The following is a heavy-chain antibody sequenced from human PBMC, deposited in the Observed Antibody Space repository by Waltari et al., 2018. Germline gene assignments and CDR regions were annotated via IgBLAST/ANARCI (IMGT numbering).Heavy chain of an antibody. V-gene: IGHV5-51*01. CDR1: GYIFSDYW. CDR3: VRQRPLFDYYGSKVNPQEIEY. Sequence: EVQLAQSGAEVKKPGESLKISCQASGYIFSDYWIGWVRQEDGKGLACVGIIFPGELDTTFGPSFHGHVSISADKSITTAYLEWTRLEASDTAMYYCVRQRPLFDYYGSKVNPQEIEYWGDGTQVIVSS. J-gene: IGHJ4*01. D-gene: IGHD3-10*01. CDR2: IFPGELDT.